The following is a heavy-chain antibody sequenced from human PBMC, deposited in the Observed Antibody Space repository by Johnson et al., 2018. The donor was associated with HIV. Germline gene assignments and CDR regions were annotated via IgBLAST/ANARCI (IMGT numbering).Heavy chain of an antibody. V-gene: IGHV3-30*02. J-gene: IGHJ3*02. CDR1: GFTFSSYG. CDR3: AKRLALLWFGESDAFDI. CDR2: IRYDGSNK. Sequence: QVQLVESGGGVVQPGGSLRLSCAASGFTFSSYGMHWVRQAPGKGLEWVAFIRYDGSNKYYADSVKGRFTISRDNSKNTLYLQMNSLRAEDTAVYYCAKRLALLWFGESDAFDIWGQGTMVIVSS. D-gene: IGHD3-10*01.